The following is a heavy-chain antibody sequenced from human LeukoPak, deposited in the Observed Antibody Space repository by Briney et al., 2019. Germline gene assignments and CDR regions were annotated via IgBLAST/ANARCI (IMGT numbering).Heavy chain of an antibody. CDR2: ISAYNGNT. CDR3: ARDRRRFRTGTTGDNWFDP. D-gene: IGHD1-1*01. CDR1: GGTFSSYA. J-gene: IGHJ5*02. V-gene: IGHV1-18*01. Sequence: ASVKVSCKASGGTFSSYAISWVRQAPGQGLEWMGWISAYNGNTNYAQKLQGRVTMTTDTSTSTAYMELRSLRSDDTAVYYCARDRRRFRTGTTGDNWFDPWGQGTLVTVSS.